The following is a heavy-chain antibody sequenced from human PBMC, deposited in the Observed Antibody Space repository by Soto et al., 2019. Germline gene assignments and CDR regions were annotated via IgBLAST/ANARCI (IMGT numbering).Heavy chain of an antibody. D-gene: IGHD3-10*01. CDR2: IYYSGST. V-gene: IGHV4-31*03. CDR3: ARNYGSGSYLNNWDYYGLDV. CDR1: GDSISSGGYY. Sequence: SETLSLTCTVSGDSISSGGYYWSWIRQHPGKGLEWIGYIYYSGSTYYNPSLKSRVTISVDTSKNQFSLKLSSVTAADTAVYYCARNYGSGSYLNNWDYYGLDVWGQGTTATVS. J-gene: IGHJ6*02.